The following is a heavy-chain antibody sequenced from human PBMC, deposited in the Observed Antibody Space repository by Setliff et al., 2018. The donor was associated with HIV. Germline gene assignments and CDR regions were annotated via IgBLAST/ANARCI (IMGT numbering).Heavy chain of an antibody. D-gene: IGHD5-12*01. CDR2: IYHSGST. CDR1: SYSISGGYY. Sequence: PSETLSLTCGVSSYSISGGYYWGWIRQPPGKGLEWIGSIYHSGSTNYSPSLKSRVTISVDASRNQFSLRLSSVTAADTAVYYCARKHLANVFDYWGQGTLVTVSS. V-gene: IGHV4-38-2*01. J-gene: IGHJ4*02. CDR3: ARKHLANVFDY.